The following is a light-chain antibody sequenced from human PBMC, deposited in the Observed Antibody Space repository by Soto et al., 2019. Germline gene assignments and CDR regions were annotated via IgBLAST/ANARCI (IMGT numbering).Light chain of an antibody. CDR2: EVN. CDR3: SSYTTSSTYV. CDR1: SSDVGLYDY. Sequence: QSALTQPASVSGSPGQSITISCTGSSSDVGLYDYVSWYQQYPGRAPKHIIYEVNGRPSGVPTRFSGSKSGNTASLTISGLQAEDEADYYCSSYTTSSTYVFGTGTKLTVL. J-gene: IGLJ1*01. V-gene: IGLV2-14*01.